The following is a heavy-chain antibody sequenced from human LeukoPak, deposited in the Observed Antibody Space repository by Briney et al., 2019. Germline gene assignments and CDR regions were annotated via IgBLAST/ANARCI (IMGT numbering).Heavy chain of an antibody. CDR2: IIPIFGTA. CDR1: GDTFTTYA. V-gene: IGHV1-69*13. Sequence: GASVKVSCKASGDTFTTYAIIWVRQAPGQGLEWMGGIIPIFGTANYAQKFQGRVTITADESTSTAYMELSSLRSEDTAVYYCARALGVSSNTIPLDYYMDVWGKGTTVTISS. CDR3: ARALGVSSNTIPLDYYMDV. J-gene: IGHJ6*03. D-gene: IGHD2-2*01.